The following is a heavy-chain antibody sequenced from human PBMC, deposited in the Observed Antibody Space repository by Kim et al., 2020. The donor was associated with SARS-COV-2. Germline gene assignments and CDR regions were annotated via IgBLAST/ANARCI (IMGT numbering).Heavy chain of an antibody. CDR2: ISWNSGSI. CDR3: AKYREFSYYGSGSYYHD. D-gene: IGHD3-10*01. V-gene: IGHV3-9*01. Sequence: GGSLRLSCAASGFTFGDYAMHWVRQAPGKGLGWVSGISWNSGSIGYADSVKGRFTISRDNAKNSLYLQMNSLRAEDTALYYCAKYREFSYYGSGSYYHDWGQGTLVTVSS. J-gene: IGHJ4*02. CDR1: GFTFGDYA.